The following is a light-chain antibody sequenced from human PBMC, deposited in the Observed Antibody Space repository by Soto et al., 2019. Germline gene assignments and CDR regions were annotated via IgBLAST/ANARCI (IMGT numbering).Light chain of an antibody. J-gene: IGKJ3*01. CDR2: AAS. CDR3: QQGGNYPLT. Sequence: DIQLTQSPSFLSASVGDRVTITCRASQGISSFLAWYQQKPGKAPNLLIYAASTLQSGVPSRFSGSGSGTEFTLTISSLQPEDFATYYCQQGGNYPLTFGPGTKVDVK. CDR1: QGISSF. V-gene: IGKV1-9*01.